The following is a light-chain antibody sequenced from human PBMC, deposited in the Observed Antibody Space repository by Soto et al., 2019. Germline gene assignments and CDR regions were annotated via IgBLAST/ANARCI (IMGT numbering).Light chain of an antibody. V-gene: IGLV4-69*01. CDR2: LNSDGSH. Sequence: QSVLTQSPSASASLGASVKLTCTLSSGHSSYAIAWHQQQPEKGPRYLMKLNSDGSHSKGDGIPDRFSGSSSGAERYLTISSLQSEDEADYYCQTGGTGIPVFGGGTKLTVL. J-gene: IGLJ2*01. CDR3: QTGGTGIPV. CDR1: SGHSSYA.